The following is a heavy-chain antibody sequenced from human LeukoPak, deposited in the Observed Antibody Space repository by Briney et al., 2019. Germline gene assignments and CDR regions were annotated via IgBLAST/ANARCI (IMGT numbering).Heavy chain of an antibody. CDR2: INHSGGT. CDR1: GGSFSGYY. V-gene: IGHV4-34*01. D-gene: IGHD6-13*01. J-gene: IGHJ4*02. CDR3: ARDGVENSSWYPLDS. Sequence: PSETLSLTCAVYGGSFSGYYWSWIRQPPGKGLEWIGEINHSGGTNYNPSLKSRVTMSVDTSKNQFSLKLTSVTAADTAVYYCARDGVENSSWYPLDSWGPGTLVTVSS.